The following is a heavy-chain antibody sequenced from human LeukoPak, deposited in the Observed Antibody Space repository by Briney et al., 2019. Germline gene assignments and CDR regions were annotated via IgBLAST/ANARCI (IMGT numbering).Heavy chain of an antibody. CDR1: GFTFSSYS. CDR3: ARKLDDSSGYLGDDAFDI. CDR2: ISSSSSTI. D-gene: IGHD3-22*01. V-gene: IGHV3-48*01. J-gene: IGHJ3*02. Sequence: GGSLRLSCAASGFTFSSYSMNWVRQAPGKGLEWVSYISSSSSTIYYADSVKGRFTVSRDNAKNSLYLQMNSLRAEDTAVYYCARKLDDSSGYLGDDAFDIWGQGTMVTVSS.